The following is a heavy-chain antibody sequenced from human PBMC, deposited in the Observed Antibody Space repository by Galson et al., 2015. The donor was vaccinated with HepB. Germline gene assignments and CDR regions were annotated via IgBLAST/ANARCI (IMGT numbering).Heavy chain of an antibody. CDR1: GFTFSSYG. CDR3: AKDGGKGYYDSSGSLDY. J-gene: IGHJ4*02. V-gene: IGHV3-30*18. D-gene: IGHD3-22*01. Sequence: SLRLSCAASGFTFSSYGMHWVRQAPGKGLEWVAVISYDGSNKYYADSVKGRFTISRDNSKNALYLQMNSLRAEDTAVYYCAKDGGKGYYDSSGSLDYWGQGTLVTVSS. CDR2: ISYDGSNK.